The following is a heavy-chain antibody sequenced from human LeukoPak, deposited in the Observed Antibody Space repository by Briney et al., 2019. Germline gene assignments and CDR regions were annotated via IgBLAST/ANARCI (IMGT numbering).Heavy chain of an antibody. CDR2: INSDGSST. V-gene: IGHV3-74*01. Sequence: GGSLRLSCAASGFTFSSYSMNWVRQAPGKGLVWVSRINSDGSSTSYADSVKGRFTISRDNAKNTLYLQMNSLRAEDTAVYYCARLGTSMVQGVIITSYHYYMDVWGKGTTVTVSS. J-gene: IGHJ6*03. CDR3: ARLGTSMVQGVIITSYHYYMDV. CDR1: GFTFSSYS. D-gene: IGHD3-10*01.